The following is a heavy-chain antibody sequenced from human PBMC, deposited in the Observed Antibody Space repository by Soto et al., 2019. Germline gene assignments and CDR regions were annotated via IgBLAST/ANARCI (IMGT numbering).Heavy chain of an antibody. CDR3: ARDRVYYDFWSGPTYYNGMDV. CDR2: ISYDGSNK. J-gene: IGHJ6*02. V-gene: IGHV3-33*05. Sequence: PGKGLEWVAVISYDGSNKYYADSVKGRFTISRDNSKNTLYLQMNSLRAEDTAVYYYARDRVYYDFWSGPTYYNGMDVWGQGTTVTVSS. D-gene: IGHD3-3*01.